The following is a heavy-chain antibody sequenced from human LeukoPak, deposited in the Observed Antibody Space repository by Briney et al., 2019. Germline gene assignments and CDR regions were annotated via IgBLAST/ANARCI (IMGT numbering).Heavy chain of an antibody. CDR1: GGSISSYY. Sequence: SETLSLTCTVSGGSISSYYWSWIRQPPGKGLGWIGYIYYSGSTNYNPSLKSRVTISVDTSKNQFSLKLSSVTAADTAVYYCARDDPYYDILTGHYGMDVWGKGTTVTVSS. D-gene: IGHD3-9*01. CDR3: ARDDPYYDILTGHYGMDV. V-gene: IGHV4-59*01. CDR2: IYYSGST. J-gene: IGHJ6*04.